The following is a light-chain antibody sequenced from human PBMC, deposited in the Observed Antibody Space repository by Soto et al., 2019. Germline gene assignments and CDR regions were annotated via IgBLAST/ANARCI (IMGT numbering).Light chain of an antibody. CDR1: RSFSSN. Sequence: EMGTRDSQTTLYGFAEERGTXSCRARRSFSSNLAWYQQKPGQAPRLLIYGASTRATGIPARFSGSGSGTEFTPTISSLQSEDFAVYFCQQYSKSPGTFGQGTKVDIK. J-gene: IGKJ1*01. CDR3: QQYSKSPGT. V-gene: IGKV3-15*01. CDR2: GAS.